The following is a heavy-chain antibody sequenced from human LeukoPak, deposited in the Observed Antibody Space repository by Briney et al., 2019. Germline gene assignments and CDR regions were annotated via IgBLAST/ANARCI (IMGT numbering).Heavy chain of an antibody. CDR3: ATDRGEFDY. D-gene: IGHD3-16*01. V-gene: IGHV3-9*03. CDR2: ISWNSGSI. Sequence: PGRSLRLSCAASGFTFDDYAMHWVRQAPGKGLEWVSGISWNSGSIGYADSVKGRFTISRDNAKNSLYLQMNSLRAEDMALYYCATDRGEFDYWGQGTLVTVSS. J-gene: IGHJ4*02. CDR1: GFTFDDYA.